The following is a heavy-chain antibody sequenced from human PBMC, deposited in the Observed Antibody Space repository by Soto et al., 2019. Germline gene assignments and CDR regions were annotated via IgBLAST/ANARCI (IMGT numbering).Heavy chain of an antibody. CDR1: GGSFSGYY. CDR2: INHSGST. Sequence: AETLSLTCAVYGGSFSGYYWSWIRQPPGKGLEWIGEINHSGSTNYNPSLKSRVTISVDTSKNQFSLKLSSVTAADTAVYYCATNSLDYYDSSGYSYWGQGTLVTVSS. J-gene: IGHJ4*02. CDR3: ATNSLDYYDSSGYSY. D-gene: IGHD3-22*01. V-gene: IGHV4-34*01.